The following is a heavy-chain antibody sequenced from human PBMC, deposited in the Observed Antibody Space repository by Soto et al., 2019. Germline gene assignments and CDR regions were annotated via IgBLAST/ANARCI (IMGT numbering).Heavy chain of an antibody. D-gene: IGHD6-19*01. CDR2: MNPNSGNT. CDR3: ASAGRSYSSGWSHWVQYYYGMDV. CDR1: RYTFTSYD. V-gene: IGHV1-8*01. Sequence: GASMEVSCKASRYTFTSYDINWVRQATGQGLEWMGWMNPNSGNTGYAQKFQGRVTMTRNTSISTAYMELSSLRSEDTAVYYCASAGRSYSSGWSHWVQYYYGMDVWGQGTTVTVSS. J-gene: IGHJ6*02.